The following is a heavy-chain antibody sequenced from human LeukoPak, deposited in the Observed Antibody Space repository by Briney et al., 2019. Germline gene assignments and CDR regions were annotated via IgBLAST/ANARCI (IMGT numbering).Heavy chain of an antibody. V-gene: IGHV4-34*01. CDR1: GGSFSGYY. CDR3: ARGAYYDSSGYGRSYYYYYGMDV. Sequence: PSETLSLTCAVYGGSFSGYYWSWIRQPPGKGLEWIGEINHSGSTNYNPSLKSRVTISVDTSKNRFSLKLSSVTAADTAVYYCARGAYYDSSGYGRSYYYYYGMDVWGQGTTVTVSS. J-gene: IGHJ6*02. CDR2: INHSGST. D-gene: IGHD3-22*01.